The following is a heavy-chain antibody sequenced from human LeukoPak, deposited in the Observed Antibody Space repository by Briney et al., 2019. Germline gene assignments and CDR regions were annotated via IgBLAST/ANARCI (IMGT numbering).Heavy chain of an antibody. D-gene: IGHD2-21*02. CDR2: INHSGST. V-gene: IGHV4-34*01. CDR1: GGSFSGYY. J-gene: IGHJ4*02. Sequence: ASETLSLTCAVYGGSFSGYYWSWIRQPPGKGLEWIGEINHSGSTNYNPSLKSRVTISVDTSKNQFSLKLSSVTAADTAVYYCARKHIVVVTASHTFDYWGQGTLVTVSS. CDR3: ARKHIVVVTASHTFDY.